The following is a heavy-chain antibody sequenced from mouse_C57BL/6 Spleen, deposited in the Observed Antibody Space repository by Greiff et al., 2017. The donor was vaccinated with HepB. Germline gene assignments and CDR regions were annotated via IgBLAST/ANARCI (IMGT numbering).Heavy chain of an antibody. CDR3: ARGGAMDY. CDR1: GYTFTDYT. J-gene: IGHJ4*01. Sequence: EVQLQQSGPELVKPGASVKIPCKASGYTFTDYTMDWVKQSHGKSLEWIGDINPNNGGTIYNQKFKGKATLTVDKSSSTAYMELRSLTSEDTAVYYCARGGAMDYWGQGTSVTVSS. CDR2: INPNNGGT. V-gene: IGHV1-18*01.